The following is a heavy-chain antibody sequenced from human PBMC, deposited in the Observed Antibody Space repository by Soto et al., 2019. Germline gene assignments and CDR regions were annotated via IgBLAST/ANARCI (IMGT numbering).Heavy chain of an antibody. CDR3: ARVPRLSGSYYYYYGMDV. J-gene: IGHJ6*02. V-gene: IGHV4-4*07. CDR1: GGSISSYY. CDR2: IYTSGST. Sequence: SETLSLTCTVSGGSISSYYWSWIRQPAGKGLEWIGRIYTSGSTNYNPSLKSRVTISVDKSKNQFSLKLSSVIAADTAVYYCARVPRLSGSYYYYYGMDVWGQGTTVTVSS. D-gene: IGHD3-10*01.